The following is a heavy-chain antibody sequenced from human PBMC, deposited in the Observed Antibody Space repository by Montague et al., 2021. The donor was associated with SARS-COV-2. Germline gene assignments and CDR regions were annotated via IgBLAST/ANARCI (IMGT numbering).Heavy chain of an antibody. V-gene: IGHV6-1*01. Sequence: CAISGDSVSGNNASWNWIRQSPSRGLEWLGRTYYRSRWFNDYEVSVKSRISIKADTSKNQFSLQLDSVTPEDTAVYYCARGDGFGPYTGDAFDIWGQGTLVTVSS. D-gene: IGHD3-16*01. CDR2: TYYRSRWFN. CDR1: GDSVSGNNAS. CDR3: ARGDGFGPYTGDAFDI. J-gene: IGHJ3*02.